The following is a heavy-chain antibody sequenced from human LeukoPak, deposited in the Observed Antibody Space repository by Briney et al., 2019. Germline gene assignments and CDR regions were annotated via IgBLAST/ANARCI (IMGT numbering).Heavy chain of an antibody. V-gene: IGHV1-2*02. D-gene: IGHD1-26*01. J-gene: IGHJ4*02. CDR2: INPNSGGT. Sequence: ASVKVSCNASGYTFTGYYMHWVRQSPGQELEWMGWINPNSGGTNYSQKFQGRVTMTRDTSISTAYMEMSRLRSDDTAVYYCAREWEVVPGDYWGQGTLVTVSS. CDR3: AREWEVVPGDY. CDR1: GYTFTGYY.